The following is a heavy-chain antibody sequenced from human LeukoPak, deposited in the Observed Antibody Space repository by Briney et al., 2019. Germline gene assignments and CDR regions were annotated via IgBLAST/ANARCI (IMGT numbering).Heavy chain of an antibody. V-gene: IGHV1-2*02. CDR3: ARDRASSGWFLY. CDR2: INPNSGGT. CDR1: GYTFTDYY. Sequence: ASVKVSCKASGYTFTDYYMHWVRQAPGQGLEWMGWINPNSGGTNYAQKFQGRVTMTRDTSISTAYVELSRLRSDDTAVYYCARDRASSGWFLYWGQGTLVTVSS. D-gene: IGHD6-19*01. J-gene: IGHJ4*02.